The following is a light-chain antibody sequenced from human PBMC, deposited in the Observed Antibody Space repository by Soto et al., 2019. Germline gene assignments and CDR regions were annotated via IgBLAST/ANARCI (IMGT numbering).Light chain of an antibody. CDR1: QVISSY. Sequence: AIRLTQSPSSLSASTGDSVPITSRASQVISSYLAWYQQKPGKAPKLLIYGASSLQSGVPSRFSGSGSGTDFTLTISCLQSEDFATYYCQQYYSYPLTFGQGTKVDIK. CDR2: GAS. J-gene: IGKJ1*01. CDR3: QQYYSYPLT. V-gene: IGKV1-8*01.